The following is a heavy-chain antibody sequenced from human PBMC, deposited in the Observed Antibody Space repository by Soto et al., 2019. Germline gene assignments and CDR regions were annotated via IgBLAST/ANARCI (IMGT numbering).Heavy chain of an antibody. CDR2: TYYRSKWYN. CDR1: RDSISSNTAA. CDR3: ARERQQLVRWFDP. J-gene: IGHJ5*02. Sequence: PSQTLSLSCSISRDSISSNTAACNWIRQSPSRGLEWLGRTYYRSKWYNDYAVSVKSRITINPDTSKNQFSLQLNSVTPEDTAVYYCARERQQLVRWFDPWGQGTLVTVSS. V-gene: IGHV6-1*01. D-gene: IGHD6-13*01.